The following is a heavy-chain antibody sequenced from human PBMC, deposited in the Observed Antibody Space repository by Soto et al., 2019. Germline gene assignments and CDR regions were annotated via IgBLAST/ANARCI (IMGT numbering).Heavy chain of an antibody. CDR3: ARGISSSWPFYYYYYMDV. Sequence: PSETLSLTCTVSGGSISSYYWSWIRQPPGKGLEWIGYIYYSGSTNYNPSLKSRVTISVDTSKNQFSLKLSSVTAADTAVYYCARGISSSWPFYYYYYMDVWGKGTTVTVS. CDR2: IYYSGST. CDR1: GGSISSYY. V-gene: IGHV4-59*01. J-gene: IGHJ6*03. D-gene: IGHD6-6*01.